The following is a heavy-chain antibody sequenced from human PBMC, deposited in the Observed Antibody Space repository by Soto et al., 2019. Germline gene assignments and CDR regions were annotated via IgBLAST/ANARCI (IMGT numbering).Heavy chain of an antibody. J-gene: IGHJ5*02. Sequence: QLQLQESGPGLVKPSETLSLTCTVSGGSISSSSFHWGWIRQPPGKGLEWIGSIYYSGSTYYSPSLNRRVTISVDTSKNPFSLKLSSVTAADTAVYYCARRERAAGTDCWFDPWGQGTLVTVSS. CDR3: ARRERAAGTDCWFDP. CDR1: GGSISSSSFH. V-gene: IGHV4-39*01. D-gene: IGHD6-13*01. CDR2: IYYSGST.